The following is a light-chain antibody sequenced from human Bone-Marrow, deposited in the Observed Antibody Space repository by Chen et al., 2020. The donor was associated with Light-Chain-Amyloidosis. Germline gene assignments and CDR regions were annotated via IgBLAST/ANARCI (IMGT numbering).Light chain of an antibody. Sequence: SYELTQPPSVSVSPGQTARITCSGDDLPTKYAYWYQQKPGQAPVLVIHRDTERPSGISERFSGASSGTTATLTISGVQAEDEADYHCQSADGSGTYEEIFGGGTKLTVL. J-gene: IGLJ2*01. CDR3: QSADGSGTYEEI. V-gene: IGLV3-25*03. CDR1: DLPTKY. CDR2: RDT.